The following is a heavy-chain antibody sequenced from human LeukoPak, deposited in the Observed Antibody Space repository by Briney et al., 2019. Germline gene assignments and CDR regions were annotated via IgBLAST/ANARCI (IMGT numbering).Heavy chain of an antibody. V-gene: IGHV3-23*01. CDR2: VCGSGGST. CDR1: GFNFSSYA. Sequence: AGYLRLSCAASGFNFSSYAMSWVRQGPGKGLEWVSAVCGSGGSTYYADSAKGRFTISRDNSKNTLYLQMNSLRAADTAAYYCAKGAGNSGYYGDAFDIWGQGKMVTASS. J-gene: IGHJ3*02. D-gene: IGHD3-22*01. CDR3: AKGAGNSGYYGDAFDI.